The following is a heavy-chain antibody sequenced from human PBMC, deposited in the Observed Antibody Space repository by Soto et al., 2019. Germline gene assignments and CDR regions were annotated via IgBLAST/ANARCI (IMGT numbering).Heavy chain of an antibody. CDR3: AKDRIMITFGGVIVPTIYFDY. D-gene: IGHD3-16*02. J-gene: IGHJ4*02. V-gene: IGHV3-23*01. CDR2: ISGSGGST. CDR1: GFTFSSYA. Sequence: GGSLRLSCAASGFTFSSYAMSWVRQAPGKGLEWVSAISGSGGSTYYADSVKGRFTISRDNSKNTLYLQMNSLRAEDTAVYYCAKDRIMITFGGVIVPTIYFDYWGQGTLVTVSS.